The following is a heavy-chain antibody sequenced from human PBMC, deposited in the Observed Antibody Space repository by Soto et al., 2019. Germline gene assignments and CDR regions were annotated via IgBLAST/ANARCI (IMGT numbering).Heavy chain of an antibody. J-gene: IGHJ5*02. CDR1: GFTFSSYA. D-gene: IGHD3-3*01. CDR2: ISGSGGST. CDR3: AKDAKTYYDFWSGYYIGWFDP. V-gene: IGHV3-23*01. Sequence: VQLLESGGGLVQPGGSLRLSCAASGFTFSSYAMSWVRQAPGKGLEWVSAISGSGGSTYYADSVKGRFTISRDNSKNTLYLQMNSLRAEDTAVYYCAKDAKTYYDFWSGYYIGWFDPWGQGTLVTVSS.